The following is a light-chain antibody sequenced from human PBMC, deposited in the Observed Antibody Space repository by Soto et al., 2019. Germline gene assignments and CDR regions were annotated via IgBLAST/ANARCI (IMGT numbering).Light chain of an antibody. Sequence: DIVMTQSPDSLAVSLGERATINCKSSQSVLYSSNNKNYLAWYQLKPGQPPKLLIYWASTRESGVPERFSGSQSGTDFTRTISSLQAEDVAIYYCQQYYTTPLTLGGGTRVEIK. V-gene: IGKV4-1*01. J-gene: IGKJ4*01. CDR3: QQYYTTPLT. CDR1: QSVLYSSNNKNY. CDR2: WAS.